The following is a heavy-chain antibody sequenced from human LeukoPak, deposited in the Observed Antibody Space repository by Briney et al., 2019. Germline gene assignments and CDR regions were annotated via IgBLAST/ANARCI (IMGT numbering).Heavy chain of an antibody. CDR2: FSSSGSTI. CDR3: ATLNPDCSSTSCYLGYYYYYMDV. V-gene: IGHV3-11*04. Sequence: KPGGSLRLSCAASGFTFSDYYMSWLRQAPGKGLEWVSYFSSSGSTIYHADSVKARFTISRDNAKNSLYLQMNSLRAEDTAVYYCATLNPDCSSTSCYLGYYYYYMDVCGKGTTVTVSS. D-gene: IGHD2-2*01. J-gene: IGHJ6*03. CDR1: GFTFSDYY.